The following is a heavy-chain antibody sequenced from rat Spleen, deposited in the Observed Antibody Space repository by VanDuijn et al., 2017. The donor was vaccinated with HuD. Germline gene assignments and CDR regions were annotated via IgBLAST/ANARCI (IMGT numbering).Heavy chain of an antibody. J-gene: IGHJ4*01. CDR1: GFSLTNFG. V-gene: IGHV2-16*01. CDR2: IWSGGTT. D-gene: IGHD4-3*01. Sequence: QVQLKESGPGLVQPSQTLSLTCTVSGFSLTNFGVTWVRQPPGKGLEWIGAIWSGGTTDYSSALKSRLSISRDTSKSQVLLKMNSLQTEDTAMYFCARHLREASGVMDVWGQGASVTVSS. CDR3: ARHLREASGVMDV.